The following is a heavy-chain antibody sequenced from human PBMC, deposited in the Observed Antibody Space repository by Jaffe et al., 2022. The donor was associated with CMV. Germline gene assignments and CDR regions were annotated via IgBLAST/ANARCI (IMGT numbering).Heavy chain of an antibody. CDR2: ISSSSSTI. V-gene: IGHV3-48*02. J-gene: IGHJ3*02. CDR3: ARDRLYDSSGYYSPVGDYHDAFDI. CDR1: GFTFSSYS. D-gene: IGHD3-22*01. Sequence: EVQLVESGGGLVQPGGSLRLSCAASGFTFSSYSMNWVRQAPGKGLEWVSYISSSSSTIYYADSVKGRFTISRDNAKNSLYLQMNSLRDEDTAVYYCARDRLYDSSGYYSPVGDYHDAFDIWGQGTMVTVSS.